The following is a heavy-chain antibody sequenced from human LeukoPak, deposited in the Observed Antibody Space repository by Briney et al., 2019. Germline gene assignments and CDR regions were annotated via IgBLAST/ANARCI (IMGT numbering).Heavy chain of an antibody. D-gene: IGHD1-26*01. CDR3: AKDFGESYYDAFDI. V-gene: IGHV3-74*01. CDR2: INSDGSST. CDR1: GFTLSSYW. J-gene: IGHJ3*02. Sequence: PGWSLRLSCAASGFTLSSYWMHWVRQAPGKGLVWVSRINSDGSSTSYADSVKGRFTISRDNAKNTLYLQMNSLRAEDTALYYCAKDFGESYYDAFDIWGQGTMVTVSS.